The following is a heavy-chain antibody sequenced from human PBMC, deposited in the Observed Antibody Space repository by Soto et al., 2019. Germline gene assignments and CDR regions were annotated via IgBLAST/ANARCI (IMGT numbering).Heavy chain of an antibody. J-gene: IGHJ6*02. CDR2: IVVGSGNT. D-gene: IGHD3-9*01. V-gene: IGHV1-58*02. Sequence: SVKVSCKASGFTFTSSAMQWVRQARGQRLEWIGWIVVGSGNTNYAQKFQERVTITRDMSTSTAYMELSSLRSEDTAVYYCAGGNNYDILTGYYTGYYGMDVWGQGSTVTVSS. CDR3: AGGNNYDILTGYYTGYYGMDV. CDR1: GFTFTSSA.